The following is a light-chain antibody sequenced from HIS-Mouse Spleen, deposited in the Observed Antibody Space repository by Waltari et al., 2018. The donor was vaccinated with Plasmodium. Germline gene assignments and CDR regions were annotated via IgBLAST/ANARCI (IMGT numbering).Light chain of an antibody. J-gene: IGLJ2*01. V-gene: IGLV2-14*03. Sequence: QSALTQPASVSGSPGQSITISCTGPSSDVGGYNYYSWYQQHPGNAPKLMIYDVSNRPSGVSNRFSGSKSGNTASLTISGLQAEDEADYYCSSYTSSSTLVFGGGTKLTVL. CDR3: SSYTSSSTLV. CDR1: SSDVGGYNY. CDR2: DVS.